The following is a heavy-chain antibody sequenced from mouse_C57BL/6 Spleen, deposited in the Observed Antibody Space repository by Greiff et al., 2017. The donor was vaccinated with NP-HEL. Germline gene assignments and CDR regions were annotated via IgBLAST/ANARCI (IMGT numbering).Heavy chain of an antibody. CDR3: ARSGITPYSFGY. CDR2: IYPGDGDT. J-gene: IGHJ2*01. CDR1: GYAFSSYW. Sequence: QVQLQQSGAELVKPGASVKISCKASGYAFSSYWMNLVKQRPGKGLEWIGQIYPGDGDTNYNGKFKGKATLTADKSSSTAYMQLSSLTAEDAAVYFCARSGITPYSFGYWGQGTTLTVSS. D-gene: IGHD1-1*01. V-gene: IGHV1-80*01.